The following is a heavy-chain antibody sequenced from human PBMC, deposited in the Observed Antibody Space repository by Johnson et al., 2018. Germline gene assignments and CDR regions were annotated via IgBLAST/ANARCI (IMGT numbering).Heavy chain of an antibody. CDR2: IYSGGST. Sequence: VQLQESGGGLVQPGGSLRLSCAASGFTVSSNYMSWVRQAPGKGLEWVSVIYSGGSTYYADSVKGRVTISRDNSKNTLYLQMKSLRAEDTAVYYCARMKWELLGRYFQHWGQGTLVTVAS. J-gene: IGHJ1*01. V-gene: IGHV3-66*02. CDR3: ARMKWELLGRYFQH. D-gene: IGHD1-26*01. CDR1: GFTVSSNY.